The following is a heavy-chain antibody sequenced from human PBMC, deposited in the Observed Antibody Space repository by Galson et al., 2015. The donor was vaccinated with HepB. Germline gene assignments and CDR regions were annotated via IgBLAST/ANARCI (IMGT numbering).Heavy chain of an antibody. V-gene: IGHV3-21*01. CDR3: ASLLAYCGGDCYSNYYYYGMDV. Sequence: SLRLSCAASGFTFSSYSMNWVRQAPGKGLEWVSSISCSSSYIYYADSVKGRFTISKDNAKNSLYLQMNSLRAEDTAVYYCASLLAYCGGDCYSNYYYYGMDVWGQGTTVTVSS. J-gene: IGHJ6*02. D-gene: IGHD2-21*01. CDR2: ISCSSSYI. CDR1: GFTFSSYS.